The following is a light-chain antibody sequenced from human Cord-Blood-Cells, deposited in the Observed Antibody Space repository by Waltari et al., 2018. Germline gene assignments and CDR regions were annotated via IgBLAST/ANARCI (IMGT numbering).Light chain of an antibody. CDR3: CSYAGSYTYV. V-gene: IGLV2-11*01. CDR2: DVS. Sequence: QSALTQPRSVSGSPGQSVTISCTGTSSDVGGYNYVSWYQQHPGKAPKLMIYDVSKRPSWVPGRFSCSKSGYTASLTISGLQAEDEADYYCCSYAGSYTYVFGTGTKVTVL. J-gene: IGLJ1*01. CDR1: SSDVGGYNY.